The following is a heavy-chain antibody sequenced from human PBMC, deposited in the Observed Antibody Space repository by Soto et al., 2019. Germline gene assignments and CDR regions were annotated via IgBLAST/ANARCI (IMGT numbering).Heavy chain of an antibody. CDR2: IKQDGSEK. D-gene: IGHD3-22*01. CDR3: ASSGSDAFDI. V-gene: IGHV3-7*05. J-gene: IGHJ3*02. Sequence: GGSLRLSCAASGFTFSSYLMSWVRQAPGKGLEWVANIKQDGSEKYYVDSVKGRFTISRDNAKNSLYLQMNSLRAEDTAVYYCASSGSDAFDIWGQGTMVTVSS. CDR1: GFTFSSYL.